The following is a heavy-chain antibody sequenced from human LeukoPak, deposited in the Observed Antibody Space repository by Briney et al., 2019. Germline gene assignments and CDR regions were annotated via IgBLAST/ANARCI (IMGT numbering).Heavy chain of an antibody. CDR2: ISGSGGST. CDR1: GFTFSSNA. Sequence: PGGSLRLSCAASGFTFSSNAMSWVRQAPGKGLEWVSAISGSGGSTYYADSVKGRFTISRDNSKNTLYLQMNSLRAEDTAVYYCAIRWLGRSSGWYENYWSQGTLVTVSS. CDR3: AIRWLGRSSGWYENY. D-gene: IGHD6-19*01. J-gene: IGHJ4*02. V-gene: IGHV3-23*01.